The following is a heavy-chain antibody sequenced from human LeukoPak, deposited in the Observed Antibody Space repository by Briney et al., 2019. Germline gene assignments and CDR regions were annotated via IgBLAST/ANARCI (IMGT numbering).Heavy chain of an antibody. CDR3: ASSHDSSGND. Sequence: GGSLRLSCVASGFSFSSYWMAWVRQAPGKGLEWVANIKYDGSHKYYVDSVKGRFTISRDNARNSVYLQMNSLRVDDTAVYFCASSHDSSGNDWGQGTMVTVSS. J-gene: IGHJ4*02. D-gene: IGHD3-22*01. CDR1: GFSFSSYW. V-gene: IGHV3-7*01. CDR2: IKYDGSHK.